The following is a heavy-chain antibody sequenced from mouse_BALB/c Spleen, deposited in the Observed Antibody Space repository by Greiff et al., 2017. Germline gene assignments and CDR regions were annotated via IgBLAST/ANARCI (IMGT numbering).Heavy chain of an antibody. CDR3: ARVYYRVCDY. D-gene: IGHD2-14*01. CDR2: IRNKANGYTT. Sequence: EVKVVESGGGLVQPGGSLRLSCATSGFTFTDYYMSWVRQPPGKALEWLGFIRNKANGYTTEYSASVKGRFTISRDNSQSILYLQMNTLRAEDSATYYCARVYYRVCDYWGQGTTLTVSS. J-gene: IGHJ2*01. V-gene: IGHV7-3*02. CDR1: GFTFTDYY.